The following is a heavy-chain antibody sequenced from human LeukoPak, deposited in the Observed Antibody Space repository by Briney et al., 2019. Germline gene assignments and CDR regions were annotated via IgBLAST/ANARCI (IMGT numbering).Heavy chain of an antibody. CDR1: GFTFSSYG. CDR3: ARYSSGWYSPYYFDY. Sequence: GALRLSCAASGFTFSSYGMSWVRQAPGKGLEWVSAISGSGGSTYYADSVKGRFTISRDNSKNTLYLQMNSLRAEDTAVYYCARYSSGWYSPYYFDYWGQGTLVTVSS. CDR2: ISGSGGST. J-gene: IGHJ4*02. D-gene: IGHD6-19*01. V-gene: IGHV3-23*01.